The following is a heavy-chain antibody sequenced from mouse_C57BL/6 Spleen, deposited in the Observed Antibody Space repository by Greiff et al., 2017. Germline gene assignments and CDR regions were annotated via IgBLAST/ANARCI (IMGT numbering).Heavy chain of an antibody. CDR2: INPSSGYT. CDR1: GYTFTSYW. J-gene: IGHJ1*03. Sequence: QVQLQQSGAELAKPGASVKLSCKASGYTFTSYWMHWVKQRPGQGLEWIGYINPSSGYTKYNQKFKGKATLTADKSSSTAYMQLSSRTYADSAVYYCARNPYGSRYWDFDVWGTGTTVTGSS. V-gene: IGHV1-7*01. D-gene: IGHD1-1*01. CDR3: ARNPYGSRYWDFDV.